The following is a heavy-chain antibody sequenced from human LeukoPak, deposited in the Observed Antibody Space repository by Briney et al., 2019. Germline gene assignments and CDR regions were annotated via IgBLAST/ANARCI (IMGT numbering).Heavy chain of an antibody. CDR1: GFTFDDYA. D-gene: IGHD3-16*01. J-gene: IGHJ4*02. Sequence: GGSLRLSCAASGFTFDDYAMHWVRQAPGKGLEWVSVIYSGGSTYYADSVKGRFTISRDNSKNTLYLQMNSLRAEDTAVYYCARAGGPKEFDYWGQGTLVTVSS. CDR2: IYSGGST. CDR3: ARAGGPKEFDY. V-gene: IGHV3-66*01.